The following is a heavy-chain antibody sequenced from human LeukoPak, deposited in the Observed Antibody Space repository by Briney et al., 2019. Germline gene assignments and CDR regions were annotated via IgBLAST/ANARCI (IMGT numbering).Heavy chain of an antibody. Sequence: SQTETLTCTVSGTSKSRSDAYWSWIRQHPGKGLECIGFTYYSGSTHYNPSLKSRFTISVDTSKNQLALKLNSVTAADTAVYYCAGGRNPLEYWGQGALVTVSS. CDR3: AGGRNPLEY. D-gene: IGHD1-26*01. V-gene: IGHV4-31*03. CDR1: GTSKSRSDAY. J-gene: IGHJ4*02. CDR2: TYYSGST.